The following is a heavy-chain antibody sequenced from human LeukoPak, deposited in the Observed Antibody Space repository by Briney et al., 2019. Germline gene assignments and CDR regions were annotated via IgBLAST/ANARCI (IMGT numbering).Heavy chain of an antibody. Sequence: SVKVSCKASGGTFSSYAISWVRQAPGQGLEWMGGIIPIFGTANYAQKFQGGGTITADEYTSTDYMELSSLRSEDTAVYYCASKSRIWFGELSGYYYYGMDVWGQGPTVTVSS. CDR3: ASKSRIWFGELSGYYYYGMDV. D-gene: IGHD3-10*01. V-gene: IGHV1-69*13. J-gene: IGHJ6*02. CDR2: IIPIFGTA. CDR1: GGTFSSYA.